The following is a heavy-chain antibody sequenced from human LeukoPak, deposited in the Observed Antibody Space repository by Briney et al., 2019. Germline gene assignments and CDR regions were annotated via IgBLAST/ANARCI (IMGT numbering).Heavy chain of an antibody. V-gene: IGHV4-39*01. CDR3: ARGDYVWGSLPPT. CDR2: IYYSGST. Sequence: PSETLSLTCTVSGGSISSSSYYWGWIRQPPGKGLEWIGSIYYSGSTYYNPSLKSRVTISVDTSKNQFSLKLSSVTAADTAVYYCARGDYVWGSLPPTWGQGTLVTVSS. CDR1: GGSISSSSYY. J-gene: IGHJ5*02. D-gene: IGHD3-16*01.